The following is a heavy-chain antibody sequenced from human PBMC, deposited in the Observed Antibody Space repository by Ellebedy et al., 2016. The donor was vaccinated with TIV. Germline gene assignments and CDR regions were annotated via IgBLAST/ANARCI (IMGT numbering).Heavy chain of an antibody. CDR3: ARDEGGGDTHFDY. Sequence: ASVKVSXXVSGYTLTELSMHWVRQAPGKGLEWMGGFDPEDGETIYAQKFQGRVMITADESTSTAYMELSSLRSEDTAVYYCARDEGGGDTHFDYWGQGTLVTVSS. CDR2: FDPEDGET. CDR1: GYTLTELS. D-gene: IGHD3-16*01. V-gene: IGHV1-24*01. J-gene: IGHJ4*02.